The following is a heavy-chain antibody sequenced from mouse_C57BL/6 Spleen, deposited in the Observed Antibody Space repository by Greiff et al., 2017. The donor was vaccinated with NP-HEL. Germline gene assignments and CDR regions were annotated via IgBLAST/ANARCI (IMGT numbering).Heavy chain of an antibody. CDR3: TRWDGCDGAAY. Sequence: VQLQQSGAELVRPGASVTLSCKASGYTFTDYEMHWVKQTPVPGLEWIGAIDPETGGTAYNQKFKGKAILTADTSSSTAYMELRSLTSEDSAVYYCTRWDGCDGAAYWGQGTLVTVSA. CDR1: GYTFTDYE. CDR2: IDPETGGT. J-gene: IGHJ3*01. V-gene: IGHV1-15*01. D-gene: IGHD2-2*01.